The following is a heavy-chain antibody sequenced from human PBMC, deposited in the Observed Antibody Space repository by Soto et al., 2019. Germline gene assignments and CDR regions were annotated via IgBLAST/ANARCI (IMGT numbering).Heavy chain of an antibody. Sequence: QVQLVQSGTEVKRPGDSVKVSCKASGYTFTGYYVHWVRQAPGQGLEWMGWINPNSGDTYLAQRFQGRVTMNRDTYIGTAYTELRGLTSDDTADYYCAKGGAIVAAGTRVYLYNAMDVWGQGTPVTVSS. CDR2: INPNSGDT. D-gene: IGHD1-26*01. CDR3: AKGGAIVAAGTRVYLYNAMDV. CDR1: GYTFTGYY. V-gene: IGHV1-2*02. J-gene: IGHJ6*02.